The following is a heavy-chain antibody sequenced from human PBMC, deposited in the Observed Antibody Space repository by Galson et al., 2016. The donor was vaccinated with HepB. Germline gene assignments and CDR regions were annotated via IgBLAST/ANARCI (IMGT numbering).Heavy chain of an antibody. D-gene: IGHD4-17*01. CDR2: ISDNADRT. CDR3: AKVLSVTRHYWYGMHV. CDR1: GFTFSSYP. J-gene: IGHJ6*04. V-gene: IGHV3-23*01. Sequence: SLRLSCAASGFTFSSYPMVWVRQAPGKRPEAVSGISDNADRTYYINSVQGRFTISRDNANNMLYLQINNLRVDDTAVFYCAKVLSVTRHYWYGMHVWGKGTTVTVSS.